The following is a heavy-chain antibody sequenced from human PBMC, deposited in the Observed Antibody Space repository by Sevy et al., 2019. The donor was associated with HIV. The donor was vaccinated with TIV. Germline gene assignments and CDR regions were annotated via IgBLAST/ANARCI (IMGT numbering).Heavy chain of an antibody. V-gene: IGHV1-69*13. J-gene: IGHJ6*03. CDR1: GGTFSSYA. D-gene: IGHD4-4*01. CDR2: IIPIFGTA. CDR3: ARAGDYSKHYYYYYMDV. Sequence: ASVKVSCKASGGTFSSYAISWVRQAPGQGLEWMGGIIPIFGTANYAQKFQGRVTITADESTGTAYMELSSLRSEDTAVYYCARAGDYSKHYYYYYMDVWDKGTTVTVSS.